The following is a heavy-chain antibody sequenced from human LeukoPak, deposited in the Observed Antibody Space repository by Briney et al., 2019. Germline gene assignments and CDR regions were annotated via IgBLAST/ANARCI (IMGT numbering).Heavy chain of an antibody. V-gene: IGHV3-23*01. Sequence: PGGSLRLSCAASGFTFSSYAMSWVRQAPGKGLEWVSAISGSGGSTYYADSVKGRFTISRDNSKNTLYPQMNSLRAEDTAVYYWAKAYCGYDADLYFDLWGRGTLVTVSS. CDR1: GFTFSSYA. CDR2: ISGSGGST. J-gene: IGHJ2*01. D-gene: IGHD5-12*01. CDR3: AKAYCGYDADLYFDL.